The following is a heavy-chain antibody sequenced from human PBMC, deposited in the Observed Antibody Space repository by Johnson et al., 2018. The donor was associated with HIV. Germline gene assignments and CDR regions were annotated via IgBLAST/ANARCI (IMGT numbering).Heavy chain of an antibody. CDR2: ISSDGSNK. CDR1: GFTFSSYA. D-gene: IGHD6-13*01. CDR3: ARGGEYSSSLYAFDI. V-gene: IGHV3-30*04. Sequence: QVQLVESGGGLVKPGGSLRLSCAASGFTFSSYAIHWVRQAPGKGLAWVAIISSDGSNKYYEDSVNGRFTISRDNSKNTLYLQMNSLRAEDTAVYYCARGGEYSSSLYAFDIWGQGTMVTVSS. J-gene: IGHJ3*02.